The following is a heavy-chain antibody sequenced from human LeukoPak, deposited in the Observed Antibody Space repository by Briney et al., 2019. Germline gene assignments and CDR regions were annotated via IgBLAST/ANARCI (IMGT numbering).Heavy chain of an antibody. Sequence: GGSLRLSCAASGFTFSSYWMSWVRQAPGKGLEWVANIKQDGSEKYYVDSVKGRFTISRDNAKNSLYLQMNSPRAEDTAVYYCARALVVPAVEGAWFDPWGQGTLVTVSS. D-gene: IGHD2-2*01. CDR3: ARALVVPAVEGAWFDP. CDR1: GFTFSSYW. V-gene: IGHV3-7*01. J-gene: IGHJ5*02. CDR2: IKQDGSEK.